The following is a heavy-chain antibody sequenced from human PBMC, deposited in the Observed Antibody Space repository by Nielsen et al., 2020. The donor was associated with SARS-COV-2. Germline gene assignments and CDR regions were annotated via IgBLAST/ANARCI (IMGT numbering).Heavy chain of an antibody. Sequence: SVKVSCKASGYTFTSYGISWVRQAPGQGLEWMGGIIPIFGTANYAQKFQGRVTITADESTSTAYMELSSLRSEDTAVYYCARLRDPGADFGYYYYGMDVWGQGTTVTVSS. J-gene: IGHJ6*02. CDR2: IIPIFGTA. V-gene: IGHV1-69*13. D-gene: IGHD1-26*01. CDR1: GYTFTSYG. CDR3: ARLRDPGADFGYYYYGMDV.